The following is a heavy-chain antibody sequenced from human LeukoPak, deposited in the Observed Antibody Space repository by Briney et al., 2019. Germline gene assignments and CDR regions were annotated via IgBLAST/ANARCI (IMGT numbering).Heavy chain of an antibody. Sequence: SVKVSCKASGGTFSSYAISWVRQAPGQGLEWMGRIIPIFGTANYAQKFQGRVTITTDESTSTAYMELSSLRSEDTAVYYCARGILTGYGYYYYYYMDVWGKGTTVTVSS. J-gene: IGHJ6*03. D-gene: IGHD3-9*01. V-gene: IGHV1-69*05. CDR3: ARGILTGYGYYYYYYMDV. CDR1: GGTFSSYA. CDR2: IIPIFGTA.